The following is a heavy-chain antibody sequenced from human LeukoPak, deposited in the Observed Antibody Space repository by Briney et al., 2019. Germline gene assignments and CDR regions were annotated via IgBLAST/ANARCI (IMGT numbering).Heavy chain of an antibody. CDR2: IYSSGST. J-gene: IGHJ5*02. V-gene: IGHV4-4*07. CDR1: GGSISSYY. Sequence: SETQTLICTVSGGSISSYYGSWIRQSAGKGLEWIGHIYSSGSTNYNPSLKSRVSMSVDTSKNQFSLKLSSVTAADTAVYYCARDRPIGGGSWLITWFELGGQGPLVSVSS. D-gene: IGHD3-9*01. CDR3: ARDRPIGGGSWLITWFEL.